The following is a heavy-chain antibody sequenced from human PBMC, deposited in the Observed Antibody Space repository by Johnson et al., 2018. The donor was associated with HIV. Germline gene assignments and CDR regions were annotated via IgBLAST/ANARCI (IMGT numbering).Heavy chain of an antibody. CDR2: IYSGGST. Sequence: VQVVESGGGLVQPGGSLRLSCAASGFTVSSNYMSWVRQAPGKGLEWVSVIYSGGSTYYADSVKGRFTISRDNSKNTLYLQMNSLRAEDTAVYYCAKDIDYYDSSGYDDAFDIWGQGTMVTVSS. J-gene: IGHJ3*02. CDR3: AKDIDYYDSSGYDDAFDI. D-gene: IGHD3-22*01. CDR1: GFTVSSNY. V-gene: IGHV3-53*01.